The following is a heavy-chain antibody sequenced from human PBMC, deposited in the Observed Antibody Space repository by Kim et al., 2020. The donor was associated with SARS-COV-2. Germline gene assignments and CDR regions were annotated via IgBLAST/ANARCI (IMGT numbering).Heavy chain of an antibody. J-gene: IGHJ4*02. D-gene: IGHD6-19*01. CDR2: INAGNGNT. CDR1: GYTFTSYA. Sequence: ASVKVSCKASGYTFTSYAMHWVRQAPGQRLEWMGWINAGNGNTKYSQKFQGRVTITRDTSASTAYMELSSLRSEDTAVYYCARPGYSSGWYGTFDYWGQGTLVTVSS. CDR3: ARPGYSSGWYGTFDY. V-gene: IGHV1-3*01.